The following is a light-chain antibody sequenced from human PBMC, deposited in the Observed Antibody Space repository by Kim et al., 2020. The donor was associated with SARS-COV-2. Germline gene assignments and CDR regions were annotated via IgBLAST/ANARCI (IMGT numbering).Light chain of an antibody. CDR1: SSDVGAYNY. Sequence: QSALTQTASVSGSPGQSITMSCTGTSSDVGAYNYVSWYQQHPGRAPKLVIYDVTNRPSGVSNRFSASKSGNTASLTISGLQAEDEADYFCNSYTTSRTYVFGSGTKVTVL. CDR2: DVT. CDR3: NSYTTSRTYV. J-gene: IGLJ1*01. V-gene: IGLV2-14*03.